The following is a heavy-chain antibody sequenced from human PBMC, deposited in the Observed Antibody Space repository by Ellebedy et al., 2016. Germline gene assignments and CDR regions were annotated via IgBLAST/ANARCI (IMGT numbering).Heavy chain of an antibody. V-gene: IGHV5-51*01. CDR2: IYPGDSDT. J-gene: IGHJ4*02. D-gene: IGHD4-23*01. CDR3: AREDYGGNSSDY. CDR1: GYSFTSYW. Sequence: GGSLRLXXKGSGYSFTSYWIGWVRQMPGKGLEWMGIIYPGDSDTRYSPSFQGQVTISADKSISTAYLQWSSLKASDTAMYYCAREDYGGNSSDYWGQGTLVTVSS.